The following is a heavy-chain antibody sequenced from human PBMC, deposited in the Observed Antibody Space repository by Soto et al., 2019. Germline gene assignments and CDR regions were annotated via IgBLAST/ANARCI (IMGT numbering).Heavy chain of an antibody. CDR3: ARAPPGITILNWFDP. V-gene: IGHV4-34*01. CDR2: INHSGST. J-gene: IGHJ5*02. Sequence: SETLSLTCAVYGGSFSGYYWSWIRQPPGKGLEWIGEINHSGSTNYNPSLKSRVTISVDTSKNQFSLKLSSVTAADTAVYYCARAPPGITILNWFDPWGQGTLVTVSS. CDR1: GGSFSGYY. D-gene: IGHD3-3*01.